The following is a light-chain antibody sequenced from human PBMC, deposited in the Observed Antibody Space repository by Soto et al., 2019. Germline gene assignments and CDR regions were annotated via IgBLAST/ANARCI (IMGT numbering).Light chain of an antibody. Sequence: QSVLTQPPSVSGAPGQRVTISCTGRSSNIGARYDVQWYQQVPGTAPKLLIFGNTNRPSGVPDRFSGSKSGTSASLAITGLQAEDEADYYCQSYDNSLSGPVFGGGTKLTVL. CDR1: SSNIGARYD. J-gene: IGLJ2*01. CDR3: QSYDNSLSGPV. CDR2: GNT. V-gene: IGLV1-40*01.